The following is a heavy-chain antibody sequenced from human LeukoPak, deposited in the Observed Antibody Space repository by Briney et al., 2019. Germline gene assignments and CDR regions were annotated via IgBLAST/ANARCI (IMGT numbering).Heavy chain of an antibody. J-gene: IGHJ4*02. V-gene: IGHV1-8*03. CDR2: MNPNSGNT. CDR3: ARDSPAVKNDY. CDR1: GYTFTSYD. D-gene: IGHD1-26*01. Sequence: ASVKVSCKASGYTFTSYDINWVRQATGQGLEWMGWMNPNSGNTGYAQKFQGRVTITRNTSTSTAYMELSSLRSEDTAVYYCARDSPAVKNDYWGQGTLVTVSS.